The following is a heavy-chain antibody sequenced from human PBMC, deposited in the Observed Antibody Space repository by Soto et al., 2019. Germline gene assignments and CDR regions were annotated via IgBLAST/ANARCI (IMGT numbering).Heavy chain of an antibody. V-gene: IGHV4-4*02. J-gene: IGHJ6*02. CDR2: IYYSGRT. D-gene: IGHD2-15*01. Sequence: SETLSLTCTVSGGSINNGNSWSWVRQSPGRGLEWIGEIYYSGRTQYNPSLKSRISISVDNPKNQISLKLTSVTAADTARYYCAASYCSGGRCSAYAMDIWGQGATVTVSS. CDR3: AASYCSGGRCSAYAMDI. CDR1: GGSINNGNS.